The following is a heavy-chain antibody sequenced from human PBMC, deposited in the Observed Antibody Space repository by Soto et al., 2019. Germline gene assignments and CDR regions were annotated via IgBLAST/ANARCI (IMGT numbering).Heavy chain of an antibody. D-gene: IGHD3-3*01. CDR1: GGSISSSNFF. Sequence: SETLSLTCTVSGGSISSSNFFWGWIRQPPGKGLEWIGSIYNSGSTDYKPSLKSRVTISVDTSKNQFSLKLSSVTAADTAVYYCARGVDYDFWSGYPIDAFDIWGQGTMVTVSS. CDR3: ARGVDYDFWSGYPIDAFDI. J-gene: IGHJ3*02. CDR2: IYNSGST. V-gene: IGHV4-39*07.